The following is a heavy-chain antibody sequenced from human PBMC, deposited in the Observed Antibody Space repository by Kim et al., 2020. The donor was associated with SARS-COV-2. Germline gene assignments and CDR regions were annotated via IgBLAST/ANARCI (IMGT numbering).Heavy chain of an antibody. Sequence: SGPTLVNPTQTLTLTCTFSGFSLTTRGMCVSWIRQPPGKALEWLARIDWDDDRFYSTSMKTRLTISKDTSKNQVALSMTDMDPVDTGTYYRARVRCDCGSSGRQDGYFDYWGQGALVTVSS. J-gene: IGHJ4*02. D-gene: IGHD2-2*01. V-gene: IGHV2-70*17. CDR1: GFSLTTRGMC. CDR3: ARVRCDCGSSGRQDGYFDY. CDR2: IDWDDDR.